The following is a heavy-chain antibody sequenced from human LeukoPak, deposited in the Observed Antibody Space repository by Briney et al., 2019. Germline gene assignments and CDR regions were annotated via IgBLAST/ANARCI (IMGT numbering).Heavy chain of an antibody. CDR3: AKAVLTGYYLDS. Sequence: GGSLRLSCAASGFTFSSYGMTWVRQAPGKGLEWVSAISSGGTTYYADSVQGRFTISRDNSNNTLYLQISSLRAEDTAVYYCAKAVLTGYYLDSWGQGTLVTVSS. CDR1: GFTFSSYG. J-gene: IGHJ4*02. D-gene: IGHD3-9*01. CDR2: ISSGGTT. V-gene: IGHV3-23*01.